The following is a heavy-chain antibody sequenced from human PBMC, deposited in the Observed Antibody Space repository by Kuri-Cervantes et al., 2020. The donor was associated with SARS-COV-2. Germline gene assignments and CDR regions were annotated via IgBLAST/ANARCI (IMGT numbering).Heavy chain of an antibody. CDR1: GFTFSSYG. Sequence: GESLKISCAASGFTFSSYGMHWIRQSPGKGLEWVSCIDGYSPYIHYADSVKGRFTISRDNAKSSVFLQMNSLRAEDTAVYYCTTSMIVSAAHYFDYWGQGILVTVSS. J-gene: IGHJ4*02. D-gene: IGHD3-22*01. V-gene: IGHV3-21*01. CDR3: TTSMIVSAAHYFDY. CDR2: IDGYSPYI.